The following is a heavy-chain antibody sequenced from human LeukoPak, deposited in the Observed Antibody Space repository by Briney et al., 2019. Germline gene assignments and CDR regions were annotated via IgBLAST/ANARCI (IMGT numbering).Heavy chain of an antibody. Sequence: GGSLRLSCAASGFSFSSYWMTWVRQAPGRGLEFVANIRGDGNEKYYMDSMKGRLTISRDNAKNSLFLQMSGLRAEDTAVYYCMTELLGYRGQGTLVTVSS. CDR1: GFSFSSYW. J-gene: IGHJ4*02. D-gene: IGHD1-14*01. CDR2: IRGDGNEK. CDR3: MTELLGY. V-gene: IGHV3-7*03.